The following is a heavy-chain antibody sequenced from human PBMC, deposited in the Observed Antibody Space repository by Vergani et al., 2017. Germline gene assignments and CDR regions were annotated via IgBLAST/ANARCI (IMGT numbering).Heavy chain of an antibody. V-gene: IGHV3-66*02. Sequence: VQLVESGGGLVKPGGSLRLSCAASGFTFSDYYMSWIRQAPGKGLEWVSVIYSGGSTYYADSVKGRFTISRDNSKNTLYLQMNSLRAEDTAVYYCARDLVGGDFWSGYYYYYGMDVWGQGTTVTVSS. CDR1: GFTFSDYY. CDR2: IYSGGST. CDR3: ARDLVGGDFWSGYYYYYGMDV. D-gene: IGHD3-3*01. J-gene: IGHJ6*02.